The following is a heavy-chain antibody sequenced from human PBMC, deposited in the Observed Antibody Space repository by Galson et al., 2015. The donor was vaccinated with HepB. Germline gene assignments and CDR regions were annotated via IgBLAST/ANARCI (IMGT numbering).Heavy chain of an antibody. CDR2: ISSSGSTI. D-gene: IGHD2-21*01. CDR3: ARDYGQSAYCGGDCYFGY. V-gene: IGHV3-11*01. Sequence: SLRLSCAASGFTFSDYHMSWIRQAPGKGLEWVSYISSSGSTIYYADSVKGRFTISRDNAKNSLYLQMNSLRAEDTAVYYCARDYGQSAYCGGDCYFGYWGQGTLVTVSS. CDR1: GFTFSDYH. J-gene: IGHJ4*02.